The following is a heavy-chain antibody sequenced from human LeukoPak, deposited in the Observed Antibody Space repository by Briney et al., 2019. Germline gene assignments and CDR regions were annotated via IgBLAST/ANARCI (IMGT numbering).Heavy chain of an antibody. Sequence: ASVKVSCKASGYTFTSYYMHWVRQAPGQGLEWMEIINPSGGSTSYAQKFQGRVTMTRDTSTSTVYMELSSLRSEDTAVYYCARALNCGGDCSINWFDPWGQGTLVTVSS. CDR2: INPSGGST. D-gene: IGHD2-21*02. J-gene: IGHJ5*02. CDR1: GYTFTSYY. CDR3: ARALNCGGDCSINWFDP. V-gene: IGHV1-46*01.